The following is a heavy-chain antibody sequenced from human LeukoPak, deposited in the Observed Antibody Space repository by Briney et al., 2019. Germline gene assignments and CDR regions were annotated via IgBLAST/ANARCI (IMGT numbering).Heavy chain of an antibody. CDR1: GFTFSSYA. V-gene: IGHV3-30*01. CDR3: ARDGLYSSSWRGYYYYYMDV. Sequence: GRSLRLSCAASGFTFSSYAMHWVRQAPGKGLEWVAVISYDGSNKYYADSVKGRFTISRDNSKNTLYLQMNSLRAEDTAVYYCARDGLYSSSWRGYYYYYMDVWGKGTTVTVSS. D-gene: IGHD6-13*01. J-gene: IGHJ6*03. CDR2: ISYDGSNK.